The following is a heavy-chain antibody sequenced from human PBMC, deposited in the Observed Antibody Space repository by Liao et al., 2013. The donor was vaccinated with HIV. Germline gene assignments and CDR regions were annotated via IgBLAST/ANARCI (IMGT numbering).Heavy chain of an antibody. J-gene: IGHJ4*02. V-gene: IGHV4-61*02. CDR2: IYTSGST. D-gene: IGHD3-10*01. CDR3: ARSGAMVRGVIRGPDY. Sequence: QVQLQESGPGLVKPSQTLSLTCTVSGGSISSGSYYWSWIRQPAGKGLEWIGRIYTSGSTNYNPSLKSRVTISVDRSKNQFSLKLSSVTAADTAVYYCARSGAMVRGVIRGPDYWGQGTLVTVSS. CDR1: GGSISSGSYY.